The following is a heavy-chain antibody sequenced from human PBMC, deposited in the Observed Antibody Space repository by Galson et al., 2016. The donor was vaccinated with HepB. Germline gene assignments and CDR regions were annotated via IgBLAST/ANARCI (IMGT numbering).Heavy chain of an antibody. Sequence: SLRLSCAASGFTFSSYGMHWVRQAPGKGLEWVAFISYDESNKYYAVSVKGRFTISRDNSKNTLSLQMNSLGAEDTATYSCARSYYYGSGSNWFDPWGQGTLVTVSS. CDR3: ARSYYYGSGSNWFDP. CDR1: GFTFSSYG. D-gene: IGHD3-10*01. CDR2: ISYDESNK. J-gene: IGHJ5*02. V-gene: IGHV3-30*03.